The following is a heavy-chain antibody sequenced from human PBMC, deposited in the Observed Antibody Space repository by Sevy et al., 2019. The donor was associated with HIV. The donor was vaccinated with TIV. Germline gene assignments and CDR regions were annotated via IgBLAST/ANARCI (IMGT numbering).Heavy chain of an antibody. V-gene: IGHV1-18*01. J-gene: IGHJ4*02. CDR1: GYTFSSYR. CDR2: ISALNGDT. D-gene: IGHD2-15*01. CDR3: AGAYCSGGRCYSLAY. Sequence: ASVKVSCKASGYTFSSYRITWVRQAPGQGPEWIGWISALNGDTNYAQKLQGRVTMTADTSTRTVYMDLRSLRSDDTAVCYCAGAYCSGGRCYSLAYWGQGTLVTVSS.